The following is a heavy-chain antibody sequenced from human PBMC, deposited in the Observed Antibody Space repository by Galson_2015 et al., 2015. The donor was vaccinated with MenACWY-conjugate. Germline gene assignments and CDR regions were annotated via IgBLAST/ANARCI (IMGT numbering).Heavy chain of an antibody. V-gene: IGHV3-74*01. J-gene: IGHJ4*02. CDR3: ARDYGIAAANDY. CDR2: INSDGSST. D-gene: IGHD6-13*01. Sequence: SLRLSCAASGFTFSSYWMHWVRQAPGKGLVWVSRINSDGSSTSYADSVKGRFTISRDNAKNTLYLQMNSLRAENTAVYYCARDYGIAAANDYWGQGTLVTVSS. CDR1: GFTFSSYW.